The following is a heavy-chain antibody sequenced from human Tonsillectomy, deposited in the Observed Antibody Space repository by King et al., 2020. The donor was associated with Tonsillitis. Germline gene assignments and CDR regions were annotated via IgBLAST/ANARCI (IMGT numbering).Heavy chain of an antibody. CDR2: IRDDGSNK. CDR3: AKDALYCSSSSCYAGNHWFVP. V-gene: IGHV3-30*02. Sequence: QLVQSGGGVVQPGGSLRLSCAASGFTFSSYGIHWVRQAPGKGLEWVAFIRDDGSNKYYADSVKGRFTISRDNSKNTLYLQMNSLRAEDTAVYYCAKDALYCSSSSCYAGNHWFVPWGQGTLVTVSS. J-gene: IGHJ5*02. D-gene: IGHD2-2*01. CDR1: GFTFSSYG.